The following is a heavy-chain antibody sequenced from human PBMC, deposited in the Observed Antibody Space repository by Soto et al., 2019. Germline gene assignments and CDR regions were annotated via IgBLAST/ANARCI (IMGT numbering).Heavy chain of an antibody. J-gene: IGHJ5*02. D-gene: IGHD3-16*02. Sequence: QVQLQQWGAGLLKPSETLSLTCAVYGGSFSGYYWSWIRQPPGKGLEWIGEINHSGSTNYNPALKSLVTISVDTSKNQFSLKLSSVTAADTAVYYCARVAYDYVWGSYRFRTRNWFDPWGQGTLVTVSS. V-gene: IGHV4-34*01. CDR2: INHSGST. CDR3: ARVAYDYVWGSYRFRTRNWFDP. CDR1: GGSFSGYY.